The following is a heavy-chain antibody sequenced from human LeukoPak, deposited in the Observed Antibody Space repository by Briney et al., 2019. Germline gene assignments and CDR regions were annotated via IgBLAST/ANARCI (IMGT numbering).Heavy chain of an antibody. Sequence: GESLKISCKGSGYSFTTNWIGWVRQMPGKGPEWMGITYPGDSDTRYSPSFHGQVTISADKSITTAYLQWSSLKASDTAMYYSARRGYCSGGDCYSAAFDLWGQGTMVTVSS. CDR3: ARRGYCSGGDCYSAAFDL. CDR1: GYSFTTNW. V-gene: IGHV5-51*01. CDR2: TYPGDSDT. J-gene: IGHJ3*01. D-gene: IGHD2-15*01.